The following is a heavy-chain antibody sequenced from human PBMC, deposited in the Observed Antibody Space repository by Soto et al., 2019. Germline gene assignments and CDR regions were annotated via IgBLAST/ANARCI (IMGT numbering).Heavy chain of an antibody. J-gene: IGHJ6*02. CDR1: GYTLTNYG. Sequence: ASVKVSCKASGYTLTNYGISWVRQAPGQGLEWMGWISAYNGNTNYAQKFQGRVTMTTDTSTRTTYMELRSVRYDDTAVYYCASSMGSCSGGSCLNGWGQGTTVTVSS. CDR3: ASSMGSCSGGSCLNG. D-gene: IGHD2-15*01. V-gene: IGHV1-18*01. CDR2: ISAYNGNT.